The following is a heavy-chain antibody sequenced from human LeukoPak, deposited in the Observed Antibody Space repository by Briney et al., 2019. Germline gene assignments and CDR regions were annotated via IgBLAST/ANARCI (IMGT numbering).Heavy chain of an antibody. D-gene: IGHD1-26*01. J-gene: IGHJ4*02. CDR2: NSTGVSSK. V-gene: IGHV3-11*04. CDR1: GFTLSDYY. CDR3: ARDYYGY. Sequence: GRTLRLCCEPSGFTLSDYYKGWIRQATGKELEWVSYNSTGVSSKFCAESVNGRFTISRDNAKNTLYLQMNSLRVECTAVYYCARDYYGYWGQGTLVAVCS.